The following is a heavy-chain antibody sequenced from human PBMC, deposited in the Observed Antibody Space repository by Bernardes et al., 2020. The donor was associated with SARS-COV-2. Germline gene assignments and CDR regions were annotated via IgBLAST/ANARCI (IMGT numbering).Heavy chain of an antibody. Sequence: GGSLRLSCAASGFTFSSYSMHWVRQAPGKGLEWVSSISSSVSYIYYADSVKGRFTISRDNAKNSLYLQMNSLRAEDTAVYYCARVLSYLYYYDTSGTIDYWGQGTLVTVSS. CDR2: ISSSVSYI. J-gene: IGHJ4*02. V-gene: IGHV3-21*01. CDR3: ARVLSYLYYYDTSGTIDY. D-gene: IGHD3-22*01. CDR1: GFTFSSYS.